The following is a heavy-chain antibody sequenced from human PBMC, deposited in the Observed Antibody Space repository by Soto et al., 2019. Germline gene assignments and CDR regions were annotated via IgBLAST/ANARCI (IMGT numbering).Heavy chain of an antibody. D-gene: IGHD3-10*01. CDR3: ARVTGTEVPLSWFGGLLGGIDS. CDR1: GFTFSSYA. Sequence: GGSLRLSCAASGFTFSSYAMHWVRQAPGKGLEWVAVVSYDGFNKYYSDSVKGRFTISRDNSKNTLYLQMHSLRAEDTAVYYCARVTGTEVPLSWFGGLLGGIDSWGQGTLVTVSS. V-gene: IGHV3-30-3*01. CDR2: VSYDGFNK. J-gene: IGHJ4*02.